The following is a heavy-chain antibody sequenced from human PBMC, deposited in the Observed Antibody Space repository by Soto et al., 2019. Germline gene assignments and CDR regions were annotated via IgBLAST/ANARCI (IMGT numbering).Heavy chain of an antibody. Sequence: EVQLVESGGGLVQTGGSLRLSCAASGFTFSSYSMNWVRQAPGKGLELVSYISSSSRTIYYAESVKGRFTISRDNAKNTLYLQMNSLRDEDTAVYYCARASQYYDFWSGYSTAGTFDYWGQGTLVTVAS. CDR2: ISSSSRTI. CDR1: GFTFSSYS. V-gene: IGHV3-48*02. CDR3: ARASQYYDFWSGYSTAGTFDY. J-gene: IGHJ4*02. D-gene: IGHD3-3*01.